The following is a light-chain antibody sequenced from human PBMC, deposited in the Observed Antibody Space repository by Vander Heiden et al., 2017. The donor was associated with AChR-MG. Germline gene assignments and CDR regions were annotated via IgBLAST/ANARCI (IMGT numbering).Light chain of an antibody. CDR1: GIDIGDYNY. J-gene: IGLJ2*01. CDR2: DVD. V-gene: IGLV2-14*03. CDR3: SSYTGSSTPV. Sequence: QSALTQSASVSGSPGQPSTLPCTAIGIDIGDYNYVSWYQQHPGKASRLIIYDVDVRPSGVSTRFSGSKTADRASLTISGLRTEDEADYYCSSYTGSSTPVFGGGTHLTVL.